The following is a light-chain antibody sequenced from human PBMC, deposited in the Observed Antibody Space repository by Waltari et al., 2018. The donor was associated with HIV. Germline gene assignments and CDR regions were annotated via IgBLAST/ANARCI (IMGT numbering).Light chain of an antibody. CDR2: WAS. CDR3: QQYYSTPWT. V-gene: IGKV4-1*01. J-gene: IGKJ1*01. CDR1: QSVLYSSNNKNY. Sequence: DIVMTQSPDSLAVSLGERATINCKSSQSVLYSSNNKNYLAWYQQKPGPPPKLLIYWASTRESGVPDRFSGSGSGTEFTLTISSLQAEDVAVYYCQQYYSTPWTFGQGTKVEIK.